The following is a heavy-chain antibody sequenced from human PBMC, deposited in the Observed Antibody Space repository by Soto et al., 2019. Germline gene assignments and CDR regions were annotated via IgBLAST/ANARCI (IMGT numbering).Heavy chain of an antibody. Sequence: SVKVSCKASGFTVGDSAVQWVRQARGQPLEWIGYIVVGNGNTNFAQRFQERVTLTSDKSRGTAYMELRSLRSEDTAVYYCAATTHYDFWSGYFTGVAFDIWGQGTKVTVSS. V-gene: IGHV1-58*01. CDR2: IVVGNGNT. J-gene: IGHJ3*02. D-gene: IGHD3-3*01. CDR3: AATTHYDFWSGYFTGVAFDI. CDR1: GFTVGDSA.